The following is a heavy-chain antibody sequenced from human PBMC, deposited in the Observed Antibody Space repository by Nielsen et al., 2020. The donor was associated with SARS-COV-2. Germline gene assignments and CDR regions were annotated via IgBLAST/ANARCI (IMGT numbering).Heavy chain of an antibody. CDR2: IYYSGST. V-gene: IGHV4-59*13. Sequence: GSLRLSCNVSDGSISNYFWSWIRQPPGKGLEWIGYIYYSGSTNYNPSLKSRVTISVDTSKNQFSLKLSSVTAADTAVYYCARGFDPWGQGTLVTVSS. CDR3: ARGFDP. J-gene: IGHJ5*02. CDR1: DGSISNYF.